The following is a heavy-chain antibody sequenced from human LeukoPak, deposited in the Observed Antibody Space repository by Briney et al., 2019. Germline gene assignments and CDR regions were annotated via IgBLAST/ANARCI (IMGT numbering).Heavy chain of an antibody. J-gene: IGHJ5*02. Sequence: ASVKVSCKTSGYTFTSYGTTWVRQAPGQGLEWMGWISAYNGKTNYAKKLQGRVTLTADRSTSTAYMELRSLTSDDTAMYYCARGADWSDPWGQGTLVTVSS. V-gene: IGHV1-18*04. CDR2: ISAYNGKT. CDR1: GYTFTSYG. CDR3: ARGADWSDP.